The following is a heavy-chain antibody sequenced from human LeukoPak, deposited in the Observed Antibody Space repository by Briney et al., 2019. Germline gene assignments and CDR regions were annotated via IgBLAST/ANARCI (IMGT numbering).Heavy chain of an antibody. CDR2: INHSGST. J-gene: IGHJ4*02. D-gene: IGHD3-22*01. CDR3: ARGPHTGVNYHDSSGYYY. Sequence: PSETLSLTCAVYGGSFSGYYWSWIRQPPGKGLEWIGEINHSGSTNYNPSLKSRVTISVDTSKNQFSLKLSSVTAADTAVYYCARGPHTGVNYHDSSGYYYWGQGTLVTVSS. CDR1: GGSFSGYY. V-gene: IGHV4-34*01.